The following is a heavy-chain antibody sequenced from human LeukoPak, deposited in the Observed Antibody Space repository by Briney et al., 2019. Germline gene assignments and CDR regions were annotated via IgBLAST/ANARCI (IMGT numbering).Heavy chain of an antibody. V-gene: IGHV4-59*01. D-gene: IGHD3-3*02. CDR2: IYYSGST. CDR3: ARGERFWSGSHDAFDI. Sequence: SETLSLTCTVSGGSISSYYWSWIRQPPGKGLEWIGYIYYSGSTNYNPSLKSRVTISVDTSKNQFSLKLSSVTAADTAVYYCARGERFWSGSHDAFDIWGQGTMVTVSS. J-gene: IGHJ3*02. CDR1: GGSISSYY.